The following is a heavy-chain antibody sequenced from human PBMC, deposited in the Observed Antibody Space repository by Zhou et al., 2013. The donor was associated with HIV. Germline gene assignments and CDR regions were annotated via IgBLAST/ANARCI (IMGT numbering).Heavy chain of an antibody. CDR2: VRPYNGDT. CDR3: ARAPTGGRSYFDY. Sequence: QVQMKQSGSEVKKPGASVRVSCKVSGYIFNQYGLHWVRQAPGQRPEWMGWVRPYNGDTDYSEKFQGRLTLRKDTDTGTAYMELKSLTSDDTALYFCARAPTGGRSYFDYWGQGTLVSVSS. D-gene: IGHD3-10*01. J-gene: IGHJ4*02. CDR1: GYIFNQYG. V-gene: IGHV1-18*01.